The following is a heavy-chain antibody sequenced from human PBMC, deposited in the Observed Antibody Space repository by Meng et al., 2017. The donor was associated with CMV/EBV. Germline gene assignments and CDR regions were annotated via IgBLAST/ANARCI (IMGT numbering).Heavy chain of an antibody. CDR3: ARSRYCSSTSCYRGNYYYYGMDV. V-gene: IGHV4-34*01. Sequence: GSLRLSCAVYGGSFSGYYWSWIRQPPGKGLEWIREINHSGSTNYNPSLKSRVTISVDTSKNQFSLKLSSVTAADTAVYYCARSRYCSSTSCYRGNYYYYGMDVWGQGTTVTVSS. J-gene: IGHJ6*02. CDR1: GGSFSGYY. CDR2: INHSGST. D-gene: IGHD2-2*02.